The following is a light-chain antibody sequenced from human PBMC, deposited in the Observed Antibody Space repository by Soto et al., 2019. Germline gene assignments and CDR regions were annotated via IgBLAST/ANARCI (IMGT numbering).Light chain of an antibody. J-gene: IGKJ4*01. Sequence: EIVLTQSPATLSLSPGERATLSCRASQSVSSYLAWYQQKPGQAPRLLIYDASNRATGIPARFSGSGSGTDFTHTISSLETEDFAVYYCKQRSNWPTFGGGTTVEIK. CDR2: DAS. V-gene: IGKV3-11*01. CDR3: KQRSNWPT. CDR1: QSVSSY.